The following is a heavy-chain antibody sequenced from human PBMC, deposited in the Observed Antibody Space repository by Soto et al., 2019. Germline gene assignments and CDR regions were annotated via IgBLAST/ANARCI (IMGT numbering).Heavy chain of an antibody. D-gene: IGHD3-9*01. CDR2: MNPNSGNT. V-gene: IGHV1-8*01. J-gene: IGHJ3*02. Sequence: ASVKVSCKASGYTFNSYDINWVRQATGQGLEWMGWMNPNSGNTGYAQKFQGRVTMTRNTSISTAYMELSSLRSEDTAVYYCARVRGVDYDILTGYYPPAFDIWGQGTMVTVSS. CDR1: GYTFNSYD. CDR3: ARVRGVDYDILTGYYPPAFDI.